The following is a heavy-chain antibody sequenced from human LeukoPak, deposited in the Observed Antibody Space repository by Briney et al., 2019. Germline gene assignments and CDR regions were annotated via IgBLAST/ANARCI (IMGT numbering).Heavy chain of an antibody. J-gene: IGHJ4*02. D-gene: IGHD2-2*01. CDR1: GGSISSSYYS. Sequence: SETLSLTCTVSGGSISSSYYSWGWVRQPPGRGLEWIGSLYYSGCDTYYNPSLKSRFTISVDTSKNQFSLKLNSVTAADTAVYYCARLGCSSASCYPGNWGQGTLVTVSS. CDR2: LYYSGCDT. V-gene: IGHV4-39*01. CDR3: ARLGCSSASCYPGN.